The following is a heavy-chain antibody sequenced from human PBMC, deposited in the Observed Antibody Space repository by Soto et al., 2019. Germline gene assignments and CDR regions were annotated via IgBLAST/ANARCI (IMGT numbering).Heavy chain of an antibody. CDR1: GYTFTSYD. Sequence: ASVKVSCKASGYTFTSYDINWVRQATGQGLEWMGWMNPNSGNTGYAQKFQGRVTMTRNTSISTAYMELSSLRSEDTAVYYCARVGVYGSGSYISGYGMDVWGQGTTVTVSS. V-gene: IGHV1-8*01. D-gene: IGHD3-10*01. J-gene: IGHJ6*02. CDR3: ARVGVYGSGSYISGYGMDV. CDR2: MNPNSGNT.